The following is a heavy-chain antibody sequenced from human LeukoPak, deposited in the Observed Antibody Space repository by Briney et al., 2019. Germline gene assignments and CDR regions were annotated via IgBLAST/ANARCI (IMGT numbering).Heavy chain of an antibody. CDR2: IYYSGST. CDR3: ARAFYPGYYSYMAV. J-gene: IGHJ6*03. D-gene: IGHD3-3*02. Sequence: SETLSLTCTVSGGSISSSSYYWGWIRQPPGKGLEWVGTIYYSGSTYYNPSLKSRVTISVDTSKNQFSLKPSSVTAADTAVYYCARAFYPGYYSYMAVWGKGTTVTVSS. CDR1: GGSISSSSYY. V-gene: IGHV4-39*07.